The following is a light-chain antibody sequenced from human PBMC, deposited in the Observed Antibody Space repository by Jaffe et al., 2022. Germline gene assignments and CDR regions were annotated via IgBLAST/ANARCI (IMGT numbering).Light chain of an antibody. Sequence: QSALTQPASVSGSPGQSITISCTGTSSDVGGYNYVSWYQQHPGKAPKLMIYDVSYRPSGVSNRFSGSKSGNTASLTISGLQAEDEADYYCSSYTSTTTAVFGGGTKLTVL. J-gene: IGLJ3*02. CDR1: SSDVGGYNY. V-gene: IGLV2-14*03. CDR2: DVS. CDR3: SSYTSTTTAV.